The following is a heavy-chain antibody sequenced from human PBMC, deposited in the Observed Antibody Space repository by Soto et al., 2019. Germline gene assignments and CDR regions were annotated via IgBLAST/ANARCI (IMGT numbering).Heavy chain of an antibody. CDR3: TVSRWAARAYYYYGMDV. J-gene: IGHJ6*02. D-gene: IGHD6-6*01. V-gene: IGHV3-15*01. CDR1: GFTFNNAW. CDR2: IKSTVDGGTT. Sequence: GGSLRLSCAASGFTFNNAWMSWVRQAPGKGLEWVGRIKSTVDGGTTDYAAPVKGRFTISRDDSRNTLDLQMNSLKTEDSGVYYCTVSRWAARAYYYYGMDVWGQGATVTVSS.